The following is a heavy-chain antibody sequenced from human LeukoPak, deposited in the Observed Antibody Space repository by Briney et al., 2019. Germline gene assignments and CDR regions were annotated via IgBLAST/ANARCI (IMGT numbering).Heavy chain of an antibody. J-gene: IGHJ4*02. V-gene: IGHV4-59*01. D-gene: IGHD6-13*01. Sequence: SGTLSLTCTVSGGSISSYYWSWIRQPPGKGLEWIGYIYYSGSTNYNPSLKSRVTISVDTSKNQFSLKLSSVTAADTAVYYCARVSSGYSSSEFDYWGQGTLVTVSS. CDR3: ARVSSGYSSSEFDY. CDR2: IYYSGST. CDR1: GGSISSYY.